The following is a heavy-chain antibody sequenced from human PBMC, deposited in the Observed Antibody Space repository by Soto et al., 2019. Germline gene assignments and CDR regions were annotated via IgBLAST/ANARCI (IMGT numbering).Heavy chain of an antibody. D-gene: IGHD3-10*01. V-gene: IGHV1-3*01. CDR2: INACNGNT. Sequence: ASVKVSCKASGYTFTSYAMHWVRQAPGQRLEWMGWINACNGNTKYSQKFQGRVTITRDTSASTAYMELSSLRSEDTAVYYCARSSMVRGVRYYFDYWGQGTLVTVSS. J-gene: IGHJ4*02. CDR3: ARSSMVRGVRYYFDY. CDR1: GYTFTSYA.